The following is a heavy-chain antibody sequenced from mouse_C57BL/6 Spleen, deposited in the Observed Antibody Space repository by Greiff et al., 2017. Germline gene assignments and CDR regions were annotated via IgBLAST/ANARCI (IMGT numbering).Heavy chain of an antibody. CDR2: ISNGGGST. V-gene: IGHV5-12*01. Sequence: EVQVVESGGGLVQPGGSLKLSCAASGFTFSDYYMYWVRQTPEKRLEWVAYISNGGGSTYYPDTVKGRFTIARDNAKNTLYLQMSRLKSEDTAMYYCASHYYGSSPYAMDYWGQGTSVTVSS. D-gene: IGHD1-1*01. CDR3: ASHYYGSSPYAMDY. J-gene: IGHJ4*01. CDR1: GFTFSDYY.